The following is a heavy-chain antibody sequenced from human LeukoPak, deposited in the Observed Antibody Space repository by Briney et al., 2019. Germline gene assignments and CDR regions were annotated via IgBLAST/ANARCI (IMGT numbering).Heavy chain of an antibody. Sequence: GSLRLSCAASGFTFSSYAMSWVRQAPGKGLEWVSAISGSGGSTYYADSVKGRFTISRDNSKNTLYLQMNSLRAEDTAVYYCTKLDIVVVSAEGGWFDPWGQGTLVTVSS. CDR3: TKLDIVVVSAEGGWFDP. V-gene: IGHV3-23*01. J-gene: IGHJ5*02. CDR2: ISGSGGST. CDR1: GFTFSSYA. D-gene: IGHD2-2*03.